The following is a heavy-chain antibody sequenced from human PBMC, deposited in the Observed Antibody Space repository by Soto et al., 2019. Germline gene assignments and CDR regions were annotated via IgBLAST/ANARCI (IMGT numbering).Heavy chain of an antibody. D-gene: IGHD6-6*01. J-gene: IGHJ6*02. V-gene: IGHV5-10-1*01. CDR3: ARQFDNSSSSPPAPYYYYGMDV. CDR2: IDPSDSYT. Sequence: GESLKISCKGSGYSFTSYWISWVRQMPGKGLEWMGRIDPSDSYTNYSPSFQGHVTISADKSISTAYLQWSSLKASDTAMYYCARQFDNSSSSPPAPYYYYGMDVWGQGTTVTVSS. CDR1: GYSFTSYW.